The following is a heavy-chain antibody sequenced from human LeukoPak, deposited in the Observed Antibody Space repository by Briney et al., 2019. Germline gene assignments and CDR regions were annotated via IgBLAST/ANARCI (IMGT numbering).Heavy chain of an antibody. Sequence: NSSETLSLTCAVYGGSFSGYYWSWIRQPPGKGLEWIGEINHSGSTNYNLSLKSRVTISVDTSKNQFSLKLSSVTAADTAVYYCARVAAAGTLYWGQGTLVTVSS. CDR1: GGSFSGYY. J-gene: IGHJ4*02. D-gene: IGHD6-13*01. CDR3: ARVAAAGTLY. CDR2: INHSGST. V-gene: IGHV4-34*01.